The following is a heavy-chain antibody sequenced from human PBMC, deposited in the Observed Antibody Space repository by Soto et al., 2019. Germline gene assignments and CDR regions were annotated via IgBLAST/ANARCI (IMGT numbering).Heavy chain of an antibody. CDR3: VRCRGYTRSGPRGWWFDP. V-gene: IGHV4-31*03. CDR1: GDAISRGGYY. J-gene: IGHJ5*02. D-gene: IGHD5-12*01. Sequence: QVQLQESVPGLVKPSQTLSLTCTVSGDAISRGGYYWGWIRQHPGKGLQWLGYSYYSGNAYYSPSLRSRITTSVNMSENQSSLKLTSATAADTAVYYCVRCRGYTRSGPRGWWFDPWGQGTMVTVSS. CDR2: SYYSGNA.